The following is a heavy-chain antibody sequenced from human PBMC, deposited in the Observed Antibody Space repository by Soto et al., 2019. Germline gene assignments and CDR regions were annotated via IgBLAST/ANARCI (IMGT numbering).Heavy chain of an antibody. CDR2: IIPIFGTA. J-gene: IGHJ6*02. V-gene: IGHV1-69*12. CDR3: AGPPELTRIYYYYGMDV. Sequence: QVQLVQSGAEVKKPGSSVKVSCKASGGTFSSYAISWVRQAPGQGLEWMGGIIPIFGTANYAQKFPGRVTITAYESTSTAYMELSSLRSEDTAVYFCAGPPELTRIYYYYGMDVWGQGTTVTVSS. D-gene: IGHD1-7*01. CDR1: GGTFSSYA.